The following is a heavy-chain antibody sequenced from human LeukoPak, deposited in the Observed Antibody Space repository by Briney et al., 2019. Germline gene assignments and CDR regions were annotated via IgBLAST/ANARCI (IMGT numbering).Heavy chain of an antibody. D-gene: IGHD5-12*01. CDR3: ATRYCPYSGCNFFPHY. V-gene: IGHV4-39*01. Sequence: SETLSLTCSVSGVYISSSGYFWGWVRQAPGKGLERIGNIHYSGTTFYNPSLKSRVTISLDTSKNQFSLKLTSVTAADTAVYHCATRYCPYSGCNFFPHYWGQGTLVTVSS. CDR1: GVYISSSGYF. J-gene: IGHJ4*02. CDR2: IHYSGTT.